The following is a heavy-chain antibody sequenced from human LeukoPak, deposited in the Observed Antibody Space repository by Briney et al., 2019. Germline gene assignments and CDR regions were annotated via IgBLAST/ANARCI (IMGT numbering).Heavy chain of an antibody. Sequence: PSETLSLTRTVSGGSISSSSYYWSWIRQPPGKGLEGIGEINHSGSTNYNPSLKSRVTISVDTSKNQLSLKLSSVTAADTAVYYCARREGYCSSTSCYARAFDIWGQGTMVTVSP. CDR1: GGSISSSSYY. D-gene: IGHD2-2*01. CDR3: ARREGYCSSTSCYARAFDI. CDR2: INHSGST. J-gene: IGHJ3*02. V-gene: IGHV4-39*07.